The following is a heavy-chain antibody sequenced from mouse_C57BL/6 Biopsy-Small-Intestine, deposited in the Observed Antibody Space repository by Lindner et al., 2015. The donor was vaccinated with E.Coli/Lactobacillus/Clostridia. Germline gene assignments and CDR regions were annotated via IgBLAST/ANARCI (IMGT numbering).Heavy chain of an antibody. Sequence: SVKVSCKASGGTFSTYAISWVRQAPGQGLEWMGGIIVMFDSASYTQKFQGRCTITADKLTSTVYMELRSLRSDDTAVYYCVKRGFDSNGYPDSWGQGTRVTVSS. CDR2: IIVMFDSA. CDR1: GGTFSTYA. V-gene: IGHV1-69*01. J-gene: IGHJ4*01. CDR3: VKRGFDSNGYPDS. D-gene: IGHD2-2*01.